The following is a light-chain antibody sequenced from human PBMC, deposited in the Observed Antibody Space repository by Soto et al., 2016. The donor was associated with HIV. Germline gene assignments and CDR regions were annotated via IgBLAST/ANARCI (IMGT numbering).Light chain of an antibody. Sequence: SYVLTQPPSVSVAPGKTATIPCGGNNIGTRSVHWYQQKAGQAPVLVIYDDSDRPSGIPERFSGSNSGNTATLNISRAAAGDEADYYCQVWDTSDHYVFGTGTKVTVL. CDR1: NIGTRS. CDR3: QVWDTSDHYV. J-gene: IGLJ1*01. V-gene: IGLV3-21*04. CDR2: DDS.